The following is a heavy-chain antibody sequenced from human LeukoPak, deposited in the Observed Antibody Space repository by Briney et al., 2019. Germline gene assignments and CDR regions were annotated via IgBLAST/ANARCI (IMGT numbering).Heavy chain of an antibody. V-gene: IGHV3-23*01. CDR1: GFTFSRNG. D-gene: IGHD1-26*01. CDR3: AKDDGGSYYIYYYYMDV. CDR2: ISRSGENT. J-gene: IGHJ6*03. Sequence: GGSLRLSCAASGFTFSRNGMNWVRQAPGKGLEWVSAISRSGENTYYADSVKGRFTISRDNSRNTLYLQMNSLRAEDTAVYYCAKDDGGSYYIYYYYMDVWGKGTTVTISS.